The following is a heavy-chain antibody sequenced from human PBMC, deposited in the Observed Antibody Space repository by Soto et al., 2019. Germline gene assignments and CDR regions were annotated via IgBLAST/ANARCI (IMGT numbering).Heavy chain of an antibody. D-gene: IGHD5-12*01. CDR3: ARDLGSGYDPGDY. J-gene: IGHJ4*02. Sequence: ASVKASCKASGYTFTGFDTNWVRKATGQGLEWMGGMNPTIGRPNYAQKFQGRVTMTTNESTRTAYMELSSLRSEDTAVFYCARDLGSGYDPGDYWGQGTLVTVSS. CDR2: MNPTIGRP. CDR1: GYTFTGFD. V-gene: IGHV1-8*01.